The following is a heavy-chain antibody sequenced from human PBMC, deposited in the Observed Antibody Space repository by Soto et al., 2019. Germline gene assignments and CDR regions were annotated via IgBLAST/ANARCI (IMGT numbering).Heavy chain of an antibody. CDR2: INPKDGDT. D-gene: IGHD1-26*01. CDR3: ARDSYSGSYVH. J-gene: IGHJ4*02. CDR1: GYTFTAYS. Sequence: ASVKVSCKASGYTFTAYSIHWLRQAPGPGLEWMGWINPKDGDTDYAQKFQDRVTMTSDTSISTVSMDLSRLTSDDTAVYFCARDSYSGSYVHWGQGTLVTVSS. V-gene: IGHV1-2*02.